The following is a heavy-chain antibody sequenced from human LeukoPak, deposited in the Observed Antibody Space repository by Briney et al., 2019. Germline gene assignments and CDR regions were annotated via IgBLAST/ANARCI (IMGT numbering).Heavy chain of an antibody. D-gene: IGHD3-10*01. CDR1: YITFSSYG. CDR3: AKDPVGITMVRGVIITSYFDY. Sequence: GGSLRLSCEASYITFSSYGMHWVRQAPGKGLEWVAFIRYDGSKTYYADSVKGRFTISRDNSKDVVYLQMNSLRAEDTAVYYCAKDPVGITMVRGVIITSYFDYWGQGTLVTVSS. V-gene: IGHV3-30*02. CDR2: IRYDGSKT. J-gene: IGHJ4*02.